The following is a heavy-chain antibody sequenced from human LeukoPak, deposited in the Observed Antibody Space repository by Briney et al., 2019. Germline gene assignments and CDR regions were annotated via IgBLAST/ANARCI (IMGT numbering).Heavy chain of an antibody. CDR3: ARENYDFWSGYYTLDY. J-gene: IGHJ4*02. D-gene: IGHD3-3*01. CDR2: ISSSSSTI. CDR1: GFTFSSYS. V-gene: IGHV3-48*04. Sequence: GGSLRLSCAASGFTFSSYSMNWVRQTPGKGLEWVSYISSSSSTIYYADSVKGRFTISRDNAKNSLYLQMNSLRAEDTAVYYCARENYDFWSGYYTLDYWGQGTLVTVSS.